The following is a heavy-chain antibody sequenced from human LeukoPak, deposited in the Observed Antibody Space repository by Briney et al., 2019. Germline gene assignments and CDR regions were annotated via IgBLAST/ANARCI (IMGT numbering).Heavy chain of an antibody. CDR3: ARDLGAVAGEGFDY. J-gene: IGHJ4*02. D-gene: IGHD6-19*01. CDR2: ISAYNGNT. V-gene: IGHV1-18*01. CDR1: GYTFTSYG. Sequence: GASVKVSCKASGYTFTSYGISWVRQAPGQGLEWMGWISAYNGNTNYAQKLQGRVTMTTDTSTSTAYIELRSLRSDDTAVYYCARDLGAVAGEGFDYWGQGTLVTVSS.